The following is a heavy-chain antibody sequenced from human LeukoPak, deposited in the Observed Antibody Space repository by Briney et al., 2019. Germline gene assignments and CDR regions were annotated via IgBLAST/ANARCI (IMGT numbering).Heavy chain of an antibody. CDR2: INPNSGGT. D-gene: IGHD6-6*01. CDR1: GYTFTGYY. Sequence: ASVKVSCKASGYTFTGYYMHWVRQAPGQGLEWMGWINPNSGGTNYAQKFQGRVTMTRDTSISTAYMELSRLRSDDTAVYYCAGAARRPDYYYYYMDVWGKGTTVTVSS. V-gene: IGHV1-2*02. CDR3: AGAARRPDYYYYYMDV. J-gene: IGHJ6*03.